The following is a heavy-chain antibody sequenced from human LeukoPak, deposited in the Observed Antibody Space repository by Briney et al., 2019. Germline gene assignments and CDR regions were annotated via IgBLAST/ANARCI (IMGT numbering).Heavy chain of an antibody. V-gene: IGHV1-46*01. J-gene: IGHJ3*02. CDR1: GYTFTSYY. Sequence: ASVKVSCKASGYTFTSYYMHWVRQAPGQGLEWMGITNPSGGSTSYAQKFQGRVTMTRDTSTSTVYMELSSLRSEDTAVYYCARDISLDAFDIWGQGTTVTVSS. CDR2: TNPSGGST. CDR3: ARDISLDAFDI.